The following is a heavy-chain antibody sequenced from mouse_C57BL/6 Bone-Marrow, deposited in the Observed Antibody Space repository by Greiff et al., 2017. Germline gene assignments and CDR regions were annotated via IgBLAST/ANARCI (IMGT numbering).Heavy chain of an antibody. CDR3: ARERTNLDWYFDV. V-gene: IGHV1-55*01. J-gene: IGHJ1*03. D-gene: IGHD1-3*01. CDR2: IYPGSGST. CDR1: GYTFTSYW. Sequence: VQLQQSGPELVKPGASVKMSCKASGYTFTSYWITWVKQRPGQGLEWIGDIYPGSGSTNYNEKFKSKATLTVDTSSSTAYMQLSSLTSEDSAVYYCARERTNLDWYFDVWGTGTTVTVSS.